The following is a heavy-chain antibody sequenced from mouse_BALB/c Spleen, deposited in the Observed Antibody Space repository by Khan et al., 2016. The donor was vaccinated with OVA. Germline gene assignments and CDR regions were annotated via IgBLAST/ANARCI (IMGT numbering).Heavy chain of an antibody. J-gene: IGHJ1*01. CDR2: ISYDGSN. CDR3: ARGGVVVPYWYFDV. D-gene: IGHD1-1*01. CDR1: GYSITGGYS. V-gene: IGHV3-6*02. Sequence: EVQLQESGPGLVKPSQSLSLTCSVTGYSITGGYSWSWIRQFPGNKLEWMGYISYDGSNNYNPSLKNRISITRDPSQNQFFLKLNSVTTEDTATYYCARGGVVVPYWYFDVWGAGTTVTVSS.